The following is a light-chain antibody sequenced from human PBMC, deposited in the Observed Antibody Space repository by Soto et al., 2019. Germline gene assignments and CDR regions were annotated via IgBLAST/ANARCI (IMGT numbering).Light chain of an antibody. CDR1: QSVGRRY. CDR3: QYQGT. V-gene: IGKV3-20*01. CDR2: DTS. Sequence: IVLTQSPGTLSLSPGERATLSCRASQSVGRRYLAWYQQKPGQAPMLLIYDTSERASYIPDRFSGSGSGTDFTLTISRLVSEDFAVYYCQYQGTFGGGTKVEIK. J-gene: IGKJ4*01.